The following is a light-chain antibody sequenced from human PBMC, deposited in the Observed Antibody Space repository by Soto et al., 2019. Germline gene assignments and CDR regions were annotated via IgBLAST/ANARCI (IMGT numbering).Light chain of an antibody. J-gene: IGKJ5*01. CDR2: GAS. Sequence: IVLTQSPVTLALAPGDRATLSCRASQSINKAYLVWYQVKPGQAPRRLIYGASSRATGIPARFSGSGSGTEFTLTISSLQSEDFAVYYCQQYNNWPPITFGQGTRLEIK. CDR3: QQYNNWPPIT. CDR1: QSINKAY. V-gene: IGKV3D-15*01.